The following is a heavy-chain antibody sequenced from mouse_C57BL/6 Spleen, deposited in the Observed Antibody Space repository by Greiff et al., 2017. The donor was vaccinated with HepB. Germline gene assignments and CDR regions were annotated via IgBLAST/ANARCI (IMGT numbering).Heavy chain of an antibody. D-gene: IGHD1-1*01. CDR2: INYDGSST. Sequence: EVQLVESEGGLVQPGSSMKLSCTASGFTFSDYYMAWVRQVPEKGLEWVANINYDGSSTYYLDSLKSRFIISRDNAKNILYLQMSSLKSEDTATYYCARDDYGSYWYFDVWGTGTTVTVSS. J-gene: IGHJ1*03. CDR1: GFTFSDYY. CDR3: ARDDYGSYWYFDV. V-gene: IGHV5-16*01.